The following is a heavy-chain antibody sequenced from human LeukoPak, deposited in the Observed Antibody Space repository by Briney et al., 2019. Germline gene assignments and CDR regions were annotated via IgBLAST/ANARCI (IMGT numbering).Heavy chain of an antibody. CDR2: INGGGGNT. J-gene: IGHJ4*02. CDR1: GFTFNSYV. V-gene: IGHV3-23*01. D-gene: IGHD2-15*01. Sequence: PGGSLRLSCAASGFTFNSYVMSWVRQAPGKGLEWVSAINGGGGNTYYADSMKGRFTISRDNSKNMVYLQMNTLRADDTAVYYCAKSVVVITFRFDDWGQGALVTVSS. CDR3: AKSVVVITFRFDD.